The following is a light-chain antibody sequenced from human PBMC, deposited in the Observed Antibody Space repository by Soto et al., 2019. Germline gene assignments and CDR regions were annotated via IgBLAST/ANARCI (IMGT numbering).Light chain of an antibody. CDR1: QSVSSY. J-gene: IGKJ1*01. CDR2: GAS. V-gene: IGKV3-15*01. CDR3: QQYNNWPRT. Sequence: EVVLTQSPATLSLSPGERVSLSCVASQSVSSYLAWYQQKPGQAPRXIIYGASTRATGIPARFSGSGSGTEFTLTISSLQSEDFAVYYCQQYNNWPRTLGQGTKVDIK.